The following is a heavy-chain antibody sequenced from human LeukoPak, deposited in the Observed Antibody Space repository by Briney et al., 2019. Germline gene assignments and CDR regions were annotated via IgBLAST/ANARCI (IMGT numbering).Heavy chain of an antibody. CDR3: ARGTVRDYYYDY. V-gene: IGHV4-31*03. D-gene: IGHD3-10*01. CDR1: GGSISSGGYY. CDR2: IYYSGST. Sequence: SETLSLTCTVSGGSISSGGYYWSWIRQHPGKGLEWIGYIYYSGSTYYNPSLKSRVTISVDTSKNQFSLKLSSVTAADTAVYYCARGTVRDYYYDYWGQGALVNVSS. J-gene: IGHJ4*02.